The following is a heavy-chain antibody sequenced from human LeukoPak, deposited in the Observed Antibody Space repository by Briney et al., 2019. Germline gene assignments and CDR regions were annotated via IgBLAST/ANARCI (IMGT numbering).Heavy chain of an antibody. J-gene: IGHJ4*02. Sequence: SETLSLTCTVSGGSISSSSYYWSWIRQPPGKGLEWIGYIYYSGSTNYNPSLKSRVTISVDTSKNQFSLKLSSVTAADTAVYYCARVSHPDGDFDYWGQGTLVTVSS. CDR3: ARVSHPDGDFDY. CDR2: IYYSGST. CDR1: GGSISSSSYY. V-gene: IGHV4-61*01. D-gene: IGHD1-14*01.